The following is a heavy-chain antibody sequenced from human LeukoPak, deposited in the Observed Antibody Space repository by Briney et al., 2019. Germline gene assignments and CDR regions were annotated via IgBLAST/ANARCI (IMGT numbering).Heavy chain of an antibody. D-gene: IGHD6-13*01. CDR3: ARDLLEFPGIAAAGPAGRFDP. CDR2: IYTSGST. J-gene: IGHJ5*02. CDR1: GGSISSYY. Sequence: SETLSLTCTVAGGSISSYYWSWIRQPAGKGLEWIGRIYTSGSTNYNPPLKSRVTMSVDTSKSQFSLKLSSVTAADTAVYYCARDLLEFPGIAAAGPAGRFDPWGQGTLVTVSS. V-gene: IGHV4-4*07.